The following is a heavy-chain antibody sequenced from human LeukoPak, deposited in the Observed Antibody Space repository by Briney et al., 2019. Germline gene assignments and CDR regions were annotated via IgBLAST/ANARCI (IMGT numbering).Heavy chain of an antibody. CDR3: AREVDYGGSTTVDY. J-gene: IGHJ4*02. D-gene: IGHD4-23*01. CDR1: GGTFSSYA. CDR2: IIPILGIA. V-gene: IGHV1-69*04. Sequence: ASVKVSCKASGGTFSSYAISWVRQAPGQGLEWMGRIIPILGIANYAQKFQGRVTITADKSTSTAYMELSSLRSEDTAVYYCAREVDYGGSTTVDYWGQGTLVTVSS.